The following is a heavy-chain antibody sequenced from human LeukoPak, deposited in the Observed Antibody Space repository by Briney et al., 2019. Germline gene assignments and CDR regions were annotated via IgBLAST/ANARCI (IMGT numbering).Heavy chain of an antibody. CDR2: INHSGST. V-gene: IGHV4-34*01. J-gene: IGHJ4*02. Sequence: PSETLSLTCTVSGGSISSYYWSWIRQPPGKGLEWIGEINHSGSTNYNPSLKSRVTISVDTSKNQFSLKLSSVTAADTAVYYCARGPSGYSSGWYLFDYWGQGTLVTVSS. CDR3: ARGPSGYSSGWYLFDY. CDR1: GGSISSYY. D-gene: IGHD6-19*01.